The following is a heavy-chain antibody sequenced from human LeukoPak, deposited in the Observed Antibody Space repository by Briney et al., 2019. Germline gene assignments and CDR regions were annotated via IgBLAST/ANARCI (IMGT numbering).Heavy chain of an antibody. CDR3: ATPPTVTTKNWFDP. V-gene: IGHV3-30*02. J-gene: IGHJ5*02. CDR1: GFTFSSYG. Sequence: GGSLRLSRAASGFTFSSYGMHLVRQAPGKGLEWVAFIRYDGSNKYYADSVKGRFTISRDNSKNTLYLQMNSLRAEDTAVYYCATPPTVTTKNWFDPWGQGTLVTVSS. D-gene: IGHD4-11*01. CDR2: IRYDGSNK.